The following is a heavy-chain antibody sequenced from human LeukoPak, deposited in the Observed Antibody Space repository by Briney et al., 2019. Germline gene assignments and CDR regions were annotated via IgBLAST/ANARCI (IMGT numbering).Heavy chain of an antibody. Sequence: ASVKVSCKASGGTFSSYAISWVRQAPGQGLEWMGWMNPDSGDTNYAQKFQGRVTMTRDTSTNTAYMDLSSLRSDDTAVYYCSSRADRFDYWGQGTLVTVSS. CDR3: SSRADRFDY. J-gene: IGHJ4*02. CDR2: MNPDSGDT. V-gene: IGHV1-2*02. CDR1: GGTFSSYA.